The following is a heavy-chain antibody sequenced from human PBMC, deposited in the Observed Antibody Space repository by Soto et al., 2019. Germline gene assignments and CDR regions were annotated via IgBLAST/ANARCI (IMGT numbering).Heavy chain of an antibody. J-gene: IGHJ4*02. D-gene: IGHD6-13*01. CDR3: VTTSSWFRGFYFDY. CDR2: IYTSGST. CDR1: GDSITGYY. V-gene: IGHV4-4*07. Sequence: SETLSLTCTVSGDSITGYYWSWVRQPAGKGLEWIGRIYTSGSTSYNPSPESRVTMSLDASKNQLSLKLTSVTAADTAVYYCVTTSSWFRGFYFDYWGQGTLVTVSS.